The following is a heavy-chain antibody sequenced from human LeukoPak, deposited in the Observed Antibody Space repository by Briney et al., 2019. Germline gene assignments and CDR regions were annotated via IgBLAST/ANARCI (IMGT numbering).Heavy chain of an antibody. Sequence: ASVKVSCKASGYTFTSYDINWVRQATGQGLEWMGWMNPNSGNTGYAQKFQDRVTITRNTSISTACMELSSLRSEDTAVYYCARGRGGYSYGRYYFDYWGQGTLVTVSS. J-gene: IGHJ4*02. CDR1: GYTFTSYD. V-gene: IGHV1-8*03. CDR3: ARGRGGYSYGRYYFDY. D-gene: IGHD5-18*01. CDR2: MNPNSGNT.